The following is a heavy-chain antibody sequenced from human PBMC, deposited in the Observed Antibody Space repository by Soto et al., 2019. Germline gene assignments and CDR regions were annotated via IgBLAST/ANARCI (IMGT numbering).Heavy chain of an antibody. Sequence: SETLSLTCTVSGGSISSSSYYWGWIRQSPGKGLEWIGSIYYSGSTYYNPSLKSRVTISVDTSKRQFSLKLSSVTAADTAVYYCARQGIAVAGNYYFDYWGQGTLVTVS. CDR1: GGSISSSSYY. V-gene: IGHV4-39*01. CDR2: IYYSGST. D-gene: IGHD6-19*01. CDR3: ARQGIAVAGNYYFDY. J-gene: IGHJ4*02.